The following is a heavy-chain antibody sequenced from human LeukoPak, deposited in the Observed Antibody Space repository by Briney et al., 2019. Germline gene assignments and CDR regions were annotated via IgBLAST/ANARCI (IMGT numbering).Heavy chain of an antibody. CDR1: GGSISSHY. D-gene: IGHD2/OR15-2a*01. CDR3: ARGILSLNWFDP. J-gene: IGHJ5*02. CDR2: IYYSGST. Sequence: SETLSLTSTVSGGSISSHYWSWIRQPPGKGLEWIGYIYYSGSTNYNPSLKSRVTISVDTSKNQFSLKLSSVTAADTAVYYCARGILSLNWFDPWGQGTLVTVSS. V-gene: IGHV4-59*11.